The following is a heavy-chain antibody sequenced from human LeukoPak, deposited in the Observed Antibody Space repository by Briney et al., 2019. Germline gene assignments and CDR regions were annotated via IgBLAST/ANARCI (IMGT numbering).Heavy chain of an antibody. CDR3: ANRSPSKAFDI. V-gene: IGHV3-23*01. CDR2: ISSSGGTM. CDR1: EFTFSTYA. Sequence: GGSLRLSCAASEFTFSTYAMSWVRQAPGEGLEWVSAISSSGGTMYYADSVKGRFTISRDNSKNTLFLQMNSLRAEDTAVYYCANRSPSKAFDIWGQGTMVTVSS. J-gene: IGHJ3*02.